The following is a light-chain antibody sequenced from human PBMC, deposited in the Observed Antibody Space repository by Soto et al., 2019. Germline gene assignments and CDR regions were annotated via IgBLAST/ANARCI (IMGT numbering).Light chain of an antibody. J-gene: IGKJ5*01. CDR2: DAS. CDR1: RSVSSY. Sequence: EIVLTQSPATLSLSPGERATLSCRASRSVSSYLAWYQQKPGQTPRLLIHDASSRATGTPVRFSGSGSGTDFTLTISSLEPEDFAVYYCQQRTNRPTSTFGQGTRLEIK. V-gene: IGKV3-11*01. CDR3: QQRTNRPTST.